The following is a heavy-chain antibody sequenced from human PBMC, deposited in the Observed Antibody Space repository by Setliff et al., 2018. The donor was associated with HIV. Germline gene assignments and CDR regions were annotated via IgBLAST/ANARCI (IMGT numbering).Heavy chain of an antibody. CDR3: ARVFVDTAVLRVLEYYFDS. V-gene: IGHV4-39*07. J-gene: IGHJ4*02. D-gene: IGHD5-18*01. CDR2: IYYRGST. Sequence: SETLSLTCTVSGGSICSSSYYWGWIRQPPGKGLEWIGSIYYRGSTYYTPSLKSRITISLDTSKNQFSLRMRSVTAADTAVYYCARVFVDTAVLRVLEYYFDSWGRGTLVTVSS. CDR1: GGSICSSSYY.